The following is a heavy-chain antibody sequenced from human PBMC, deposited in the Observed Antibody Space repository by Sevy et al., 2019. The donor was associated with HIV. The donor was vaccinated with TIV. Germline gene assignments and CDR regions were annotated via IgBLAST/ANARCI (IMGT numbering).Heavy chain of an antibody. CDR2: ISYDGSNK. CDR1: GFTFSSYG. CDR3: AKDDYGSGSYYMGSGAFDI. J-gene: IGHJ3*02. D-gene: IGHD3-10*01. V-gene: IGHV3-30*18. Sequence: GGSLRLSCAASGFTFSSYGMHWVRQAPGKGLEWVAVISYDGSNKYYADSVKGRFTISRDNSKNTLYLQMNSLGAEDTAVYYCAKDDYGSGSYYMGSGAFDIWGQGTMVTVSS.